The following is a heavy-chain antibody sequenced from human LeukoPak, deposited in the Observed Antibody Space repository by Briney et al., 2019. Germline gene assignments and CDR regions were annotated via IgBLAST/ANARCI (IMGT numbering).Heavy chain of an antibody. J-gene: IGHJ6*02. CDR2: IYYSGST. CDR3: ARAHCSSTSCYSYYYYGMDV. Sequence: PSETLSLTCTVSGGSISSYYWSWIRQPPGKGLEWIGYIYYSGSTNYNPSLKSRVTKSVDTSKNQFSLKLSSVTAADTAVYYCARAHCSSTSCYSYYYYGMDVWGQGTTVTVSS. D-gene: IGHD2-2*01. CDR1: GGSISSYY. V-gene: IGHV4-59*01.